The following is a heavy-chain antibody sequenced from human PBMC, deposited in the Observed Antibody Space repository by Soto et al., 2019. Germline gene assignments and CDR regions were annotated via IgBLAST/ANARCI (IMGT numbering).Heavy chain of an antibody. V-gene: IGHV3-33*01. D-gene: IGHD3-22*01. J-gene: IGHJ3*02. CDR3: AVKYYYDPDAFDI. CDR1: GFTFSSYG. Sequence: GGSLRLSCAASGFTFSSYGMHWVRQAPGKGLEWVAVIWYDGGNKYYADSVKGRFIISRDNSKNTLYLQMNSLRAEDTAVYYCAVKYYYDPDAFDIWGPGTMVTVSS. CDR2: IWYDGGNK.